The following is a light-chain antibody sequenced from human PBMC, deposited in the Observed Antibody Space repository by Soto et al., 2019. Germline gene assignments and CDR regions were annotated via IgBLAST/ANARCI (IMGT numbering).Light chain of an antibody. J-gene: IGKJ5*01. CDR3: QQRSNWPIT. V-gene: IGKV3D-20*02. CDR2: GAS. Sequence: EMVLTQSPGTLSLSPGERATLSCRASQSVINNHLAWYQQKPGQAPRLLIYGASNRATGIPDRFSGSGSGTDFTLTISSLEPEDFAVYYCQQRSNWPITFGQGTRLEI. CDR1: QSVINNH.